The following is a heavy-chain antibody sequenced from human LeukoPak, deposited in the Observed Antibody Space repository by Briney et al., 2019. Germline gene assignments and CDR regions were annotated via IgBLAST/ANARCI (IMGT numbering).Heavy chain of an antibody. V-gene: IGHV3-7*03. CDR2: IKQDGSEK. J-gene: IGHJ5*02. D-gene: IGHD3-10*01. Sequence: GGSLRLSCAASGFTFSSYSMNWVRQAPGKGLEWVANIKQDGSEKYYVDSVKGRFTISRDNAKNSLYLQMNSLRAEDTAVYYCARDGRGSRSSWFDPWGQGTLVIVSS. CDR3: ARDGRGSRSSWFDP. CDR1: GFTFSSYS.